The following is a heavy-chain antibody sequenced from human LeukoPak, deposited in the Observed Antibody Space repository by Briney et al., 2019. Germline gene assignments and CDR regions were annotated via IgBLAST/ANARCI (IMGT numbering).Heavy chain of an antibody. CDR2: IIPIFGTA. J-gene: IGHJ4*02. V-gene: IGHV1-69*13. CDR1: GGTFSSYA. CDR3: ARSPQYYYGSGSYLLYYFDY. Sequence: SVKVSCKASGGTFSSYAISWVRQAPGQGLEWMGGIIPIFGTANYAQKFQGRGTITADESTSTAYMELSSLRSEDTAVYYCARSPQYYYGSGSYLLYYFDYWGQGTLVTVSS. D-gene: IGHD3-10*01.